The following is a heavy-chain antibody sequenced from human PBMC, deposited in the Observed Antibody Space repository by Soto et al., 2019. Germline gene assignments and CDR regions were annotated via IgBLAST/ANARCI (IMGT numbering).Heavy chain of an antibody. CDR3: ARGMNPQDY. D-gene: IGHD6-13*01. CDR1: GFSISSGFY. J-gene: IGHJ4*02. Sequence: SETLSLTCNVSGFSISSGFYWGWVRQPPGKGLEWIGAIYHSGTTYFNPSLKRRVTMAIDTSKNQFSLSLASVAAADTAMYYCARGMNPQDYWGQGTLVTVSS. V-gene: IGHV4-38-2*02. CDR2: IYHSGTT.